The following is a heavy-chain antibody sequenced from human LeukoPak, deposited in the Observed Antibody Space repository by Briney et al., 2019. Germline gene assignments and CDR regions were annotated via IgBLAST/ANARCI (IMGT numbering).Heavy chain of an antibody. CDR2: IYPGDSDT. Sequence: GESLKISCKGSGYSFTSYWIGWVRQMPGKGLEWMGIIYPGDSDTRYSPSFQGQVTISADKSISTAYLQWSSLKASDTAMYYCARLGIVVVPAARNAFDIWGQGTMVTVSS. D-gene: IGHD2-2*01. CDR3: ARLGIVVVPAARNAFDI. V-gene: IGHV5-51*01. CDR1: GYSFTSYW. J-gene: IGHJ3*02.